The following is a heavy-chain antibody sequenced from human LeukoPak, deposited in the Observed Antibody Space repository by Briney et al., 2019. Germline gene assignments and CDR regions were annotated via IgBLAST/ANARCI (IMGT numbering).Heavy chain of an antibody. CDR1: GYTFISYG. Sequence: ASVKVSCKASGYTFISYGISWVRQAPGQGLEWMGWISAYNDNTNYAQKLQGRVTMTTDTSTSTAYMELRSLRSDDTAVYYCARVWGSGWPLYYYCYGMDVWGQGTTVTVSS. V-gene: IGHV1-18*01. J-gene: IGHJ6*02. D-gene: IGHD6-19*01. CDR3: ARVWGSGWPLYYYCYGMDV. CDR2: ISAYNDNT.